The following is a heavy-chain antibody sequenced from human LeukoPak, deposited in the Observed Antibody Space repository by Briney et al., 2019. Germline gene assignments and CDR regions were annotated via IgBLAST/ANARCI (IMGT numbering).Heavy chain of an antibody. CDR2: ISYDGSNK. D-gene: IGHD3-9*01. CDR1: GFTFSSYA. V-gene: IGHV3-30-3*01. J-gene: IGHJ4*02. CDR3: ARDLNFDDILTGYFDY. Sequence: GGSLRLSCAASGFTFSSYAMHWVRQAPGKGLEWVAVISYDGSNKYYADSVKGRFTISRDNSKNTLYLQMNSLRAEDTAVYYCARDLNFDDILTGYFDYWGQGTLVTVSS.